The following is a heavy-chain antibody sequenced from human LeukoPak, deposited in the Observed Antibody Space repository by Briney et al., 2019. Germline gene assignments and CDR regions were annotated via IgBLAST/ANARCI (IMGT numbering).Heavy chain of an antibody. CDR3: ARGRGKKLRFLEWLLVAPFDY. V-gene: IGHV4-39*07. D-gene: IGHD3-3*01. Sequence: SETLSLTCTVSGGSMSSSTYYWGWIRQPPGKGLEWIGSIYHSGSTYYNPSLKSRVTISVDTSKNQFSLKLSSVTAADTAVYYCARGRGKKLRFLEWLLVAPFDYWGQGTLVTVSS. CDR1: GGSMSSSTYY. CDR2: IYHSGST. J-gene: IGHJ4*02.